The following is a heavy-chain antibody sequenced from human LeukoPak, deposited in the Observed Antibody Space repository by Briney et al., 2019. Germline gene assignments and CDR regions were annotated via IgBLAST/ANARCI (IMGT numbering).Heavy chain of an antibody. CDR2: ITTRANII. CDR1: GFNFSDYY. CDR3: ARGGDYVGVAARIDL. D-gene: IGHD4-23*01. J-gene: IGHJ5*02. V-gene: IGHV3-11*01. Sequence: GGSLRLSCVASGFNFSDYYMSWIRQTPEKGLEWISYITTRANIIYHVDAVQGRFTVSADTAKNSLYLQMNNLRAEDTALYFCARGGDYVGVAARIDLWGQGTLVTVSS.